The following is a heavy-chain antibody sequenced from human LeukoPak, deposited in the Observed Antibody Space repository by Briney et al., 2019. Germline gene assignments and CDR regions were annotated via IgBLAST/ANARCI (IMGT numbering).Heavy chain of an antibody. Sequence: SETLSLTCAVYGGSFSGYYWSWIRQPPGKGLEWIGEINHSGSTNYNPSLKSRVTISVDTSKNQFSLKLSSVTAADTAVYYCARAAGKGDAFEIWGQGTMVTVSS. V-gene: IGHV4-34*01. CDR1: GGSFSGYY. D-gene: IGHD6-13*01. CDR2: INHSGST. J-gene: IGHJ3*02. CDR3: ARAAGKGDAFEI.